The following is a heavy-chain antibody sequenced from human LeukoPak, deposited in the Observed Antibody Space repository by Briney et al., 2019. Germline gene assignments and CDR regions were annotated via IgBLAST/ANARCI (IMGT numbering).Heavy chain of an antibody. J-gene: IGHJ3*02. CDR2: ISNSGSTT. CDR1: GFTFSSYE. V-gene: IGHV3-48*03. Sequence: GGSLRLSCAASGFTFSSYEMNWVRQAPGKGLEWGSYISNSGSTTYYADSVKGRFTISRDNAKNSLYLQMNSLRAEDTAVYYCARERQGRDILTGYDAFDIWGQGTMVTVSS. CDR3: ARERQGRDILTGYDAFDI. D-gene: IGHD3-9*01.